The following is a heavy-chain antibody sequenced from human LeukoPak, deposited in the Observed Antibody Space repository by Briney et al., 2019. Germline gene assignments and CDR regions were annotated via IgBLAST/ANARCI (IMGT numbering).Heavy chain of an antibody. CDR3: ARQPRYCSGGSCSLFDYFHY. CDR1: GYSFTSYW. Sequence: GESLKISCKGSGYSFTSYWITWVRQMPGKGLEWMGRIDPSDSYTNSNPSFQGHVTISADKSISTGYLQWSSLKASDTAMYYCARQPRYCSGGSCSLFDYFHYWGQGTLVTVSS. J-gene: IGHJ4*02. V-gene: IGHV5-10-1*01. D-gene: IGHD2-15*01. CDR2: IDPSDSYT.